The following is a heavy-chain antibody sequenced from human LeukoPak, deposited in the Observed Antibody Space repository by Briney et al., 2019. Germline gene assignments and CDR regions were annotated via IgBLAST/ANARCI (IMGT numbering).Heavy chain of an antibody. CDR2: IYPGDSDT. Sequence: GESLKISCKGSGYSFTSYWIGWVRQMPGKGLEWMGIIYPGDSDTRYSPSFQGQVTISADKSISTAYLQWSSLKASDTAMYYCARHVPEEITIFGVVRKRPPSAFDIWGQGTMVTVSS. CDR3: ARHVPEEITIFGVVRKRPPSAFDI. CDR1: GYSFTSYW. D-gene: IGHD3-3*01. V-gene: IGHV5-51*01. J-gene: IGHJ3*02.